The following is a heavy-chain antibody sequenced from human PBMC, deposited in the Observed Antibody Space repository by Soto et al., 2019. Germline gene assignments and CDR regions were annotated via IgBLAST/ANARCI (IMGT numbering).Heavy chain of an antibody. CDR3: VTSNSGTSRYGMDV. D-gene: IGHD1-26*01. CDR2: IKHGGGT. V-gene: IGHV4-34*01. CDR1: GGSFSDYY. J-gene: IGHJ6*02. Sequence: SETLSLTCAVDGGSFSDYYWTWIRQPPGKGLEWIGEIKHGGGTNYNPSLKSRVTISVDTSKNQFSLKLNSVTAADTAVYYCVTSNSGTSRYGMDVWGQGITVTVS.